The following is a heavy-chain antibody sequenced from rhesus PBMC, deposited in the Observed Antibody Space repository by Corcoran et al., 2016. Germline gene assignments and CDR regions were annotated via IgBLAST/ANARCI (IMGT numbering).Heavy chain of an antibody. D-gene: IGHD4-29*01. J-gene: IGHJ5-1*01. Sequence: QVQLQESGPGLVKPSETLSLTCAVSGGSFRSYWWNWIRQPPGTGLEWIGEINGYSGSTNDNPSLQSRVTISKDVSKNQFSLRLTSVTAADTAVYYCTSPIRYRFDVWDPGVLVSVSS. CDR2: INGYSGST. CDR3: TSPIRYRFDV. V-gene: IGHV4-80*01. CDR1: GGSFRSYW.